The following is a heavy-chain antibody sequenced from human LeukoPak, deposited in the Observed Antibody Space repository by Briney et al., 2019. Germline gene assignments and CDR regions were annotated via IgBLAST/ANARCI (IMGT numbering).Heavy chain of an antibody. J-gene: IGHJ4*02. Sequence: GGSLRLSCAASGFTVSGNYMSWVRQAPEKGLEWVSVLYSGGSTCYADSVRGRFTISRDNSKNTLYLQMNSLRAEDTAVYYCARDLFSFGSSGYYFLGGFDYWGQGTLVTVSS. CDR1: GFTVSGNY. CDR3: ARDLFSFGSSGYYFLGGFDY. CDR2: LYSGGST. D-gene: IGHD3-22*01. V-gene: IGHV3-66*01.